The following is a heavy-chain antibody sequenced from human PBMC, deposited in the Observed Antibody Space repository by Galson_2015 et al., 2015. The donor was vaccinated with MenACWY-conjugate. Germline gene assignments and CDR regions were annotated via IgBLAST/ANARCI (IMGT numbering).Heavy chain of an antibody. Sequence: SLRLSCAASGFTVSGNYMSWVRQAPGKGLEWVSAIYSGGSTYYADSVKGRFTISRDNAKNSVFLEMNSLRAEDTAVYYCARGRYSGHDNPSYYGMDVWGQGTTVTVS. J-gene: IGHJ6*02. V-gene: IGHV3-53*01. CDR3: ARGRYSGHDNPSYYGMDV. CDR1: GFTVSGNY. D-gene: IGHD5-12*01. CDR2: IYSGGST.